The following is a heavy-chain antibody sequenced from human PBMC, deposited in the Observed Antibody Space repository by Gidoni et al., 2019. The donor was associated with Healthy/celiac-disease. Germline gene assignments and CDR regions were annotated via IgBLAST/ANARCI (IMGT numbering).Heavy chain of an antibody. J-gene: IGHJ6*02. CDR2: ISYDGGNK. CDR1: GFTFRSYA. Sequence: VPLVATGGAVVQPGRSLRLSCSASGFTFRSYAMHGARQAPGKGLEWVAVISYDGGNKYYADSVKGRFTISRDNSKNTLYLQMSSLRAEDTAVYYCARDVAVGGQYYYYGMDVWGQGTTVTVSS. CDR3: ARDVAVGGQYYYYGMDV. V-gene: IGHV3-30*15.